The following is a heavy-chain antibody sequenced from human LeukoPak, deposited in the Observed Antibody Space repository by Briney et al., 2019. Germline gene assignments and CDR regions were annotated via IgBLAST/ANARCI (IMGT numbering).Heavy chain of an antibody. CDR1: GFTFSNYA. J-gene: IGHJ4*02. D-gene: IGHD1-26*01. V-gene: IGHV3-23*01. CDR2: ISDSGVTA. Sequence: GGSLRLSCVVSGFTFSNYAMSWVRQAPGQGLDWVSAISDSGVTAYYADSVKGRFTISRDNSKNTLYLQVNSLRAEDTAVYYCAKGGKWDVTPFDYWGQGTLVTVSS. CDR3: AKGGKWDVTPFDY.